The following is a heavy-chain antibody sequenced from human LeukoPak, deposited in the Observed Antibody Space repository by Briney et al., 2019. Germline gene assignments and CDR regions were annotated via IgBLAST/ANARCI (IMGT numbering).Heavy chain of an antibody. V-gene: IGHV3-21*01. J-gene: IGHJ4*02. CDR3: AREEGGYDYPLDY. CDR1: GFTFSSYS. D-gene: IGHD5-12*01. CDR2: ISSSSSYI. Sequence: TGGSLRLSCAASGFTFSSYSMNWVRQAPGKGLEWVSSISSSSSYIYYADSVKGRFTISRDNAKNSLYLQMNSLRAEDTAVYYCAREEGGYDYPLDYWGQGTLVTVSS.